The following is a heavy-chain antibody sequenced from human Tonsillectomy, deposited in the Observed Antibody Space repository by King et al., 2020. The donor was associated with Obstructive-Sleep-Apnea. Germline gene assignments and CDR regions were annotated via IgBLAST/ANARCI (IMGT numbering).Heavy chain of an antibody. CDR1: GYTFTNYG. D-gene: IGHD6-13*01. J-gene: IGHJ4*02. Sequence: QLVQSGAEVKKPGASVKVSCEASGYTFTNYGISWVRQAPGQGLEWMGWISDYNVNTNSAQKLQGRVTMTTDTSTSTAYMELRSLRSDDTAGYYCARVGDSSPWSDFDSWGQGTPVTVSS. CDR2: ISDYNVNT. V-gene: IGHV1-18*04. CDR3: ARVGDSSPWSDFDS.